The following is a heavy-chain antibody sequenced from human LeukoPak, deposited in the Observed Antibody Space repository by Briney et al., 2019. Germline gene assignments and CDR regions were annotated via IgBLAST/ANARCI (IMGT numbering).Heavy chain of an antibody. Sequence: ASVKVSCKASGYTFTSYGINWVRQAPGQGLEWMGWISAYNGNTNYAQKLQGRVTMTTDTSTSTAYVELRSLRSDDTAVYYCARTYSSGWYGGGDYMDVWGKGTTVTISS. D-gene: IGHD6-19*01. CDR2: ISAYNGNT. CDR3: ARTYSSGWYGGGDYMDV. CDR1: GYTFTSYG. V-gene: IGHV1-18*01. J-gene: IGHJ6*03.